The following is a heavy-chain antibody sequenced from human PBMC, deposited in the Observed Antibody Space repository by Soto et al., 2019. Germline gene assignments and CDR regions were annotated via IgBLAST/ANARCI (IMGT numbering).Heavy chain of an antibody. CDR2: VDQSGST. J-gene: IGHJ4*02. D-gene: IGHD2-15*01. CDR1: GGSFSGYY. Sequence: PSETLSLTCAIYGGSFSGYYWSWIRQPPGMGLEWIGEVDQSGSTNYNPSLKSRVTISGDTSKNQFSLKLNSVTAADTAVYYCARDRQRGYCTGGSCYSYFDYWGQGALVTVSS. CDR3: ARDRQRGYCTGGSCYSYFDY. V-gene: IGHV4-34*01.